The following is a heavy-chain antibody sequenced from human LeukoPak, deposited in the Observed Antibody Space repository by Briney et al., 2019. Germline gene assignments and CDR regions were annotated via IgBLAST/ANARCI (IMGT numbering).Heavy chain of an antibody. Sequence: GGSLRLSCAASGFTFSSYSMNWVRQAPGKGLEWVSYISSSSTTIYYADSVKGRFTISRDNAKNSLYLQMNSLRAEDTAVYYCARESADFWSDPSHMDVWGKGTTVTVSS. V-gene: IGHV3-48*01. CDR3: ARESADFWSDPSHMDV. D-gene: IGHD3-3*01. CDR2: ISSSSTTI. J-gene: IGHJ6*03. CDR1: GFTFSSYS.